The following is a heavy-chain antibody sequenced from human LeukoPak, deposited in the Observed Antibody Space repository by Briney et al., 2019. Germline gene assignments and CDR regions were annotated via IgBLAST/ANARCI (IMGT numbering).Heavy chain of an antibody. CDR3: AKLAGIRGWFVYYFDY. Sequence: GRSLRLSCAASGFTFDDYAMHWVRQAPGKGLEWVSGISWNSGSIGYADSVKGRFTISRDNAKNSLYLQMNSLRAEDTAVYYCAKLAGIRGWFVYYFDYWGQGTLVTVS. J-gene: IGHJ4*02. CDR2: ISWNSGSI. CDR1: GFTFDDYA. D-gene: IGHD6-19*01. V-gene: IGHV3-9*01.